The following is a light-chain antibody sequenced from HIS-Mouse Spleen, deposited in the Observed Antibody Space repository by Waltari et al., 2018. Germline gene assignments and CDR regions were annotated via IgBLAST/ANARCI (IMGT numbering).Light chain of an antibody. Sequence: QSALTQPPSVSGSPGQSVTIPCTGTSSDVGSDNRVSWYQQPPGTAPKLMIYELSNRPSGVPDRFSGSKSGNTASLTISGLQAEDEADYYCSSYTSSSTVFGTGTKVTVL. CDR1: SSDVGSDNR. CDR2: ELS. CDR3: SSYTSSSTV. J-gene: IGLJ1*01. V-gene: IGLV2-18*02.